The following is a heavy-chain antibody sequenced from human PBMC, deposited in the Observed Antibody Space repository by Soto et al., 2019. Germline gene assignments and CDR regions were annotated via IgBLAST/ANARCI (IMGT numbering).Heavy chain of an antibody. CDR1: GFTFSSYW. CDR3: ARDLRRLSSAFDY. J-gene: IGHJ4*02. CDR2: IKEDGSEK. V-gene: IGHV3-7*01. D-gene: IGHD6-19*01. Sequence: GGSLRLSCAASGFTFSSYWMNWVRQAPGKGLEWVANIKEDGSEKYFVDSVRGRFTISRDNTKNSVSLQMNSLRAEDTAVYYCARDLRRLSSAFDYWGQGALVTVSS.